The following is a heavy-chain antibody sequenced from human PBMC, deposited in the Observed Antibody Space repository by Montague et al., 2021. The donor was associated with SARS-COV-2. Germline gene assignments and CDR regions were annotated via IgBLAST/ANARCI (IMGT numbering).Heavy chain of an antibody. V-gene: IGHV4-59*02. CDR1: GSSVRSYY. D-gene: IGHD4-17*01. Sequence: SETLSLTCIVSGSSVRSYYWSWIRQPPGKGLELIGYIYDSGSTNYNPSLKSRITISVDTSKNQFSLKLSSVTAADTAVYYCARESTVTTFGGPYYIDSWGQGTLVTVSA. CDR2: IYDSGST. CDR3: ARESTVTTFGGPYYIDS. J-gene: IGHJ4*02.